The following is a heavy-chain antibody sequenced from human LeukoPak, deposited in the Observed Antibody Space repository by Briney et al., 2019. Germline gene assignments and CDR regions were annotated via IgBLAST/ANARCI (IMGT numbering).Heavy chain of an antibody. CDR2: IYYSGST. CDR1: GGSISSYY. V-gene: IGHV4-59*01. Sequence: SETLSLTCIVSGGSISSYYWSWIRQRPRKGLEWGGYIYYSGSTNYNPTLKSRVTISVDTSKNQFYLKLSSVTAADTAGYYCARGDGVNTRGMATTIDYWGQGTLVTVSS. J-gene: IGHJ4*02. CDR3: ARGDGVNTRGMATTIDY. D-gene: IGHD5-24*01.